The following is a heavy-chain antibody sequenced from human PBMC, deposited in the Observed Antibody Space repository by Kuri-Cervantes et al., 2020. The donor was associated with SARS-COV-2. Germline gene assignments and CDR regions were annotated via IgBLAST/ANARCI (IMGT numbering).Heavy chain of an antibody. CDR2: ISSSSSYI. Sequence: ETLSLTCAASGFTFSSYSMNWVRQAPGKGLEWVSSISSSSSYIYYADSVKGRFTISRDNAKNSLYLQMNSLRAEDTAVYYCARDSPGSSSWYYYYYGMDVWGQGTTVTVSS. D-gene: IGHD6-13*01. V-gene: IGHV3-21*01. CDR1: GFTFSSYS. CDR3: ARDSPGSSSWYYYYYGMDV. J-gene: IGHJ6*02.